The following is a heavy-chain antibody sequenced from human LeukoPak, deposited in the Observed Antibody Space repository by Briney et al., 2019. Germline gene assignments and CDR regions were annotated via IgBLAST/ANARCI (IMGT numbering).Heavy chain of an antibody. CDR2: ISASGGST. CDR1: GFTFSSYA. CDR3: ARVWGATKAFDI. D-gene: IGHD1-26*01. V-gene: IGHV3-23*01. J-gene: IGHJ3*02. Sequence: PGGSLRLSCAASGFTFSSYAMSWVRQAPGKGLAWVSAISASGGSTHYADSVKGRFTISRDNSKNTLFLQMNSLRADDTAVYYCARVWGATKAFDIWGQGTMVTVSS.